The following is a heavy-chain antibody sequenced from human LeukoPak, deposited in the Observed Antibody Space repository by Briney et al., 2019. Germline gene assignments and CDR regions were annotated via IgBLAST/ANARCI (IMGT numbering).Heavy chain of an antibody. V-gene: IGHV3-43D*03. D-gene: IGHD3-16*02. CDR3: AKGPVRGSYRYGYFDY. J-gene: IGHJ4*02. CDR1: GFTFDDYA. Sequence: GGSLRLSCAASGFTFDDYAMHWVRQAPGKGLEWVSLISWDGGSTYYADSVKGRFTISRDNSKNSLYLQMNSLRAEDTALYYCAKGPVRGSYRYGYFDYWGQGTLVTVSP. CDR2: ISWDGGST.